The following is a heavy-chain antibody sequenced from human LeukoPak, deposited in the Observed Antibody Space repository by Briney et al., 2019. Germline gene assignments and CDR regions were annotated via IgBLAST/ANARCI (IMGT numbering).Heavy chain of an antibody. V-gene: IGHV4-61*02. J-gene: IGHJ5*02. CDR1: GGSISSGSYY. CDR2: IYTSGST. D-gene: IGHD3-22*01. CDR3: ARGYPSLIGNNWFDP. Sequence: SQTLSLACTVSGGSISSGSYYWSWIRQPAGKGLEWIGRIYTSGSTNYNPSLKSRVTISVDTSKNQFSLKLSSVTAADTAVYYCARGYPSLIGNNWFDPWGQGTLVTVSS.